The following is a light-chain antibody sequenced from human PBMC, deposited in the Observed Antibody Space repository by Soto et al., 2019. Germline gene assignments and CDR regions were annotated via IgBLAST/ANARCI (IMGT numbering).Light chain of an antibody. CDR1: QSISSN. Sequence: EIVMTQSPATLSVSPGEGATLSCRASQSISSNLAWYQQKPGQAPRLLIYGASTRATGIPARFSGRGSGTEFTLTISSLQSEDFAVYYCQQYNNWPPWTFGQGTKVDIK. CDR2: GAS. V-gene: IGKV3-15*01. J-gene: IGKJ1*01. CDR3: QQYNNWPPWT.